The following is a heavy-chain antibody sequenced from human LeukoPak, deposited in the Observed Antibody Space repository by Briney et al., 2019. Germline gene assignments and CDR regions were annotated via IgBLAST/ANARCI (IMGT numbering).Heavy chain of an antibody. CDR2: VYYGGST. D-gene: IGHD3-22*01. Sequence: SETLSLTCSVSGGSICTSNYLWAWIRQPPGTGLEWIGSVYYGGSTQYNPALQSRVTISIDTSKNQFSLKLNSVTAADTAVYYCARHDRYYYDGSGHITLSFFDYWGQGTLVTVSS. J-gene: IGHJ4*02. CDR1: GGSICTSNYL. CDR3: ARHDRYYYDGSGHITLSFFDY. V-gene: IGHV4-39*01.